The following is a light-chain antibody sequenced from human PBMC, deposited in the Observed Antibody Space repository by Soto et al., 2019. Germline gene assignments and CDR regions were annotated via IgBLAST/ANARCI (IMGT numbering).Light chain of an antibody. Sequence: QSVLTQPPSASGTPGQRVTISCSGSSSNIGSNYVYWYQQLPGTAPKLLIYRNNQRPSGVPDRFSGSKSGTSASLAISGLRSEDEADYYCAAWDDRRSGVFGGGTKLPVL. CDR3: AAWDDRRSGV. J-gene: IGLJ3*02. CDR1: SSNIGSNY. CDR2: RNN. V-gene: IGLV1-47*01.